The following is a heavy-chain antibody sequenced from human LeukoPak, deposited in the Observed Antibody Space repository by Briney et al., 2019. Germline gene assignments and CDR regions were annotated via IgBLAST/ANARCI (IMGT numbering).Heavy chain of an antibody. D-gene: IGHD6-19*01. CDR1: GYTFTGYY. CDR3: ARDRIAVAGANPASDY. Sequence: ASVKVSCKASGYTFTGYYMHWVRQAPGQGLEWMGWINPNSGGTNYAQKFQGRVTMTRDTSISTAYVELSRLRSDDTAVYYCARDRIAVAGANPASDYWGQGTLVTVSS. J-gene: IGHJ4*02. V-gene: IGHV1-2*02. CDR2: INPNSGGT.